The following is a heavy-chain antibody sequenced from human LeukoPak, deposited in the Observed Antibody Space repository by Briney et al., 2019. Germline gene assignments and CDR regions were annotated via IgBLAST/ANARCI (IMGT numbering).Heavy chain of an antibody. V-gene: IGHV1-46*01. J-gene: IGHJ6*03. D-gene: IGHD5-18*01. CDR2: ISPSGGST. CDR1: GYTFTSYY. CDR3: ASGYSYGPHRDYYYYYYMDV. Sequence: GASVKVSCKASGYTFTSYYMHWVRQAPGQGLEWMGIISPSGGSTSYAQKFQGRVTMTRDTSTSTVYMELSSLRSEDTAVYYCASGYSYGPHRDYYYYYYMDVWGKGTTVTVSS.